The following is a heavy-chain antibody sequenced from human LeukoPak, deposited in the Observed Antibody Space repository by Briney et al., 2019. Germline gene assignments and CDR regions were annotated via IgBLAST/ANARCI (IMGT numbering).Heavy chain of an antibody. V-gene: IGHV3-49*03. J-gene: IGHJ4*02. CDR2: IRSKAHGGTT. CDR1: GFTFGDYA. CDR3: TRADRYCRVGSCYSFY. D-gene: IGHD2-15*01. Sequence: GGSLRLSCTASGFTFGDYAMRWLRQAPGEGLEWVGFIRSKAHGGTTEYAASVKGRFTISRDDSKRIAYLQMDSLKTCITVGYCYTRADRYCRVGSCYSFYWGQGTLVTVSS.